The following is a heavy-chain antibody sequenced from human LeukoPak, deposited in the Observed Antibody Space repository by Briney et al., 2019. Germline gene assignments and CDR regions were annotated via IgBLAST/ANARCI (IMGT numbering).Heavy chain of an antibody. CDR2: IDSSTSTI. V-gene: IGHV3-48*02. CDR3: ARCAYGEDYFDY. Sequence: PGGSLRLSCAASGFTFSSYAMHWVRQAPGKGLEWVSFIDSSTSTIYYADSVRGRFTISRDNAKNSLYLQMSSLRDEDTAVYYCARCAYGEDYFDYWGQGTLVTVSS. D-gene: IGHD4-17*01. CDR1: GFTFSSYA. J-gene: IGHJ4*02.